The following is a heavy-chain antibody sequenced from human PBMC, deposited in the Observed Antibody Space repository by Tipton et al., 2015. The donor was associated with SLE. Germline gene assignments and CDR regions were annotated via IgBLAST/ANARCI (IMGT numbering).Heavy chain of an antibody. CDR2: IYYSGST. CDR1: GGSISSYY. D-gene: IGHD6-13*01. V-gene: IGHV4-59*01. J-gene: IGHJ4*02. CDR3: ARSSSWPYYFDY. Sequence: TLSLTCTVSGGSISSYYWSWIRQPPGKGLEWIGYIYYSGSTNYNPSLKSRVTISVDTSKNQFSPKLSSVTAADTAVYYCARSSSWPYYFDYWGQGTLVTVSS.